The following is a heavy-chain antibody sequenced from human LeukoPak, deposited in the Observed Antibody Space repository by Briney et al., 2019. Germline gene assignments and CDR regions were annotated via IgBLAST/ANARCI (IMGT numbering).Heavy chain of an antibody. Sequence: SETLSLSCTVSGGSISSSDYYWAWIRQPPGRSLEWIGSIYYSGNTHYNPSLKSRVTISVDTSNNQFSLRLSSVTAADTAVYYCARRGYSSGWYGWFDPWGQGTLVTVSS. CDR3: ARRGYSSGWYGWFDP. V-gene: IGHV4-39*01. CDR2: IYYSGNT. CDR1: GGSISSSDYY. D-gene: IGHD6-19*01. J-gene: IGHJ5*02.